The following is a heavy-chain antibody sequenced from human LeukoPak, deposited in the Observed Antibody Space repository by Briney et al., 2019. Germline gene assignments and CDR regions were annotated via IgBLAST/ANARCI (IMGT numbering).Heavy chain of an antibody. D-gene: IGHD6-13*01. V-gene: IGHV1-8*02. CDR1: GYTFTDYY. CDR2: MNPNSGNT. CDR3: ARGDRIAAAGGVDY. Sequence: ASVKVSCKASGYTFTDYYIHWVRQAPGQGLEWMGWMNPNSGNTGYAQKFQGRVTMTRNTSISTAYMELSSLRSEDTAVYYCARGDRIAAAGGVDYWGQGTLVTVSS. J-gene: IGHJ4*02.